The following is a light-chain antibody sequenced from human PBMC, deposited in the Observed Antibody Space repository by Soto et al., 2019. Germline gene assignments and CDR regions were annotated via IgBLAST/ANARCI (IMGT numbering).Light chain of an antibody. V-gene: IGKV3-15*01. Sequence: EIVMTQSPATLSLCPWEIATLSCRASQSVSSNLAWHQQKPGQAPRILMYDASTRATGISARFSGSGSGTEFTLTISSLQSEDFAVYYCQQYHNWPITFGQGTRLEIK. CDR1: QSVSSN. J-gene: IGKJ5*01. CDR3: QQYHNWPIT. CDR2: DAS.